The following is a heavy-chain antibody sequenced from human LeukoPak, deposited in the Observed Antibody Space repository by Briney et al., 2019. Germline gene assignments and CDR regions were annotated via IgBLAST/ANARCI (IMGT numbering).Heavy chain of an antibody. D-gene: IGHD4-17*01. CDR1: GFTFSSCA. CDR3: AKGYGDYPEDAFDI. J-gene: IGHJ3*02. Sequence: GGSLTLSCAASGFTFSSCAMRWVRQAPWKGLYCVSAISGSGGSTYYADSVKGRFSITRNNSKNKLHLQMNTLRAEDTAVYYCAKGYGDYPEDAFDIWGQGTMVTVSS. CDR2: ISGSGGST. V-gene: IGHV3-23*01.